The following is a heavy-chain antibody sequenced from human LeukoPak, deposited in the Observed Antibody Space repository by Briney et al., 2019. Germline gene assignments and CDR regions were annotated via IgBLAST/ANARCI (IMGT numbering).Heavy chain of an antibody. Sequence: GGSLRLSCSASGFIFSSYAMHWVRQAPGKGLEYVSAISSNGGSTYYADSVKGRFTISRDNSKNTLYLQMSSLRAEDTADYYCVKDLSRYCSSTSCYDAFDIWGQGTMVTVSS. CDR2: ISSNGGST. CDR3: VKDLSRYCSSTSCYDAFDI. J-gene: IGHJ3*02. V-gene: IGHV3-64D*06. D-gene: IGHD2-2*01. CDR1: GFIFSSYA.